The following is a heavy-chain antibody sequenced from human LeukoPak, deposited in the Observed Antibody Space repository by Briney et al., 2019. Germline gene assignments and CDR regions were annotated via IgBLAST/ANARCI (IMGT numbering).Heavy chain of an antibody. CDR3: AELGITMIGGV. CDR1: GFTVSNYE. Sequence: GGSLRLSCAASGFTVSNYEMNWVRHAPGKGLEWVSYISSSGSTIYYADSVKGRFTISRDNAKNSLYLQMNSLRAEDTAVYYCAELGITMIGGVWGKGTTVTISS. V-gene: IGHV3-48*03. CDR2: ISSSGSTI. D-gene: IGHD3-10*02. J-gene: IGHJ6*04.